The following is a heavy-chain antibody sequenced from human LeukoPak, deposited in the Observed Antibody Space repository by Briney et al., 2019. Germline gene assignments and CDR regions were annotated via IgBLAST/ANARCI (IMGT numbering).Heavy chain of an antibody. V-gene: IGHV7-4-1*02. D-gene: IGHD1-1*01. CDR1: GYTFTSYA. CDR2: INTNTGNP. J-gene: IGHJ6*03. CDR3: ARENWNLFYYYMDV. Sequence: GASVKVSCKASGYTFTSYAMNWVRQAPGQGLEWMGWINTNTGNPTYAQGFTGRFVFSLDTSVSTAYLQISSLKAEDTAVYYCARENWNLFYYYMDVWGKGTTVTVSS.